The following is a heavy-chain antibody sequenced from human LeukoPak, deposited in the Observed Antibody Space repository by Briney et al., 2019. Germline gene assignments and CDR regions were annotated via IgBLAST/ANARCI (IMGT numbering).Heavy chain of an antibody. J-gene: IGHJ4*02. D-gene: IGHD5-18*01. Sequence: PGGSLRLSRAASGFTFYSYAMSWVRQAPGKGLEWVSGMSASGGSSYYADSVKGRFSISRDNPKNTLYLQMNTLRAEDTAVYYCAKGDGYSYGYVDYWGQGTLVTVSS. CDR2: MSASGGSS. CDR1: GFTFYSYA. V-gene: IGHV3-23*01. CDR3: AKGDGYSYGYVDY.